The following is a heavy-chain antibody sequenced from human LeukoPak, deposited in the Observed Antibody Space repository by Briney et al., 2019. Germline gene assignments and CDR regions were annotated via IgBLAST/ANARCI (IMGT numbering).Heavy chain of an antibody. Sequence: VASVTVSCKASGYTFTGYYMHWVRQAPGQGLEWMGWINLNRGGTNYEQKFQGRVTMTRDTSISTAYMELSRLRSDDTAVYYCARVPSRPYYYYYGMDVWGQGTTVTVSS. V-gene: IGHV1-2*02. J-gene: IGHJ6*02. D-gene: IGHD2-2*01. CDR2: INLNRGGT. CDR1: GYTFTGYY. CDR3: ARVPSRPYYYYYGMDV.